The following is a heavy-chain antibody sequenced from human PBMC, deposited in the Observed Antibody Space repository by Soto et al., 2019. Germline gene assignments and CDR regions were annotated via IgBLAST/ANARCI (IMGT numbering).Heavy chain of an antibody. CDR3: ARESYSNYVRYYYMDV. Sequence: GGSLRLSCAASGFTFSSYSMNWVRQAPGKGLEWVSSISSSSGYIYYADSVKGRFTISRDNAKNSLYLQMNSLRAEDTAVYYCARESYSNYVRYYYMDVWGKGTTVTVSS. CDR1: GFTFSSYS. CDR2: ISSSSGYI. V-gene: IGHV3-21*01. J-gene: IGHJ6*03. D-gene: IGHD4-4*01.